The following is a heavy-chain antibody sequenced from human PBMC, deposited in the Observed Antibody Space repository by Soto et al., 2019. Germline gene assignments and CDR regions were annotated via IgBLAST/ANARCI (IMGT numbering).Heavy chain of an antibody. CDR1: GFTFSSYW. D-gene: IGHD2-2*01. CDR3: ARVFHCSSTSCYLPYYYYMDV. Sequence: EVQLVESGGGLVQPGGSLRLSCAASGFTFSSYWMSWVRQAPGKGLEWVANIKQDGSEKYYVDSVKGRFTISRDNAKNSLYLHMNSLRAEDAAVYYCARVFHCSSTSCYLPYYYYMDVWGKGTTVTVSS. J-gene: IGHJ6*03. V-gene: IGHV3-7*01. CDR2: IKQDGSEK.